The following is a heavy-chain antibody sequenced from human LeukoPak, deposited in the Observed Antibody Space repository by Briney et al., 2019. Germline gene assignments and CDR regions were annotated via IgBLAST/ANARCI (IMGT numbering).Heavy chain of an antibody. V-gene: IGHV4-59*01. CDR1: GDSISSGF. Sequence: PSETLSLTCTVSGDSISSGFRSWIRQPPGKGLEWIGYIYYSGSTSYNPSLKSRVTISVDTSKNRFSLKLSSVTAADTAVYYCARILVVATDYFDYWGQGALVTVSS. D-gene: IGHD1-26*01. J-gene: IGHJ4*02. CDR2: IYYSGST. CDR3: ARILVVATDYFDY.